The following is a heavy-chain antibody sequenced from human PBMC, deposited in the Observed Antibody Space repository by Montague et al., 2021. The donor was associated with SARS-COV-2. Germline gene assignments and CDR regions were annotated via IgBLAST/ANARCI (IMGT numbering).Heavy chain of an antibody. Sequence: SQTLSLTCAVHGSSFSGYYWNWIRQSPGKGLEWIGEINHGGSTKFSPSLKGRLTISTDTSKNQFSLKLTSVAAADTAVYYCARLRDGAVPSPILGVGPFYSYSYMDVGGRGTPVTVSS. CDR3: ARLRDGAVPSPILGVGPFYSYSYMDV. V-gene: IGHV4-34*01. D-gene: IGHD3-10*01. CDR1: GSSFSGYY. J-gene: IGHJ6*03. CDR2: INHGGST.